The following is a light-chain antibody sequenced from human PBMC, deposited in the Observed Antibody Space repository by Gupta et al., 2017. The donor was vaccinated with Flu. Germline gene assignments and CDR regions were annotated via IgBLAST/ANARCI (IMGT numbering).Light chain of an antibody. Sequence: GDRVTITCRASQGIGTYLVWYQQKPGKVPKLLISSASSLQNGVPSRFSGSGSGREFTLTIMSLQPDDFATYYCQQVDNYPRTFGQGTKVEIK. CDR2: SAS. CDR1: QGIGTY. J-gene: IGKJ1*01. CDR3: QQVDNYPRT. V-gene: IGKV1-9*01.